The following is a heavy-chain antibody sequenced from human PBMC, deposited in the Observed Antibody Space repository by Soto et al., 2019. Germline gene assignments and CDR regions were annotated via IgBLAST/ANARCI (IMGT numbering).Heavy chain of an antibody. CDR1: GYTFRNYY. V-gene: IGHV1-46*01. CDR2: IDASGGAT. Sequence: ASVKVSGKASGYTFRNYYIHWVRQAPEQCLEWMGLIDASGGATSYSQRFQSRVTITKDSSTSTVYMELSSLGSEDTAVYYYGRAFDRSGFYCGQGTLVTVSS. D-gene: IGHD3-3*01. CDR3: GRAFDRSGFY. J-gene: IGHJ4*02.